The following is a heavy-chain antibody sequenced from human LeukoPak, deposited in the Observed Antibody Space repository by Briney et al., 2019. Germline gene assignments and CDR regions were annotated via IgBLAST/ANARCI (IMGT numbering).Heavy chain of an antibody. D-gene: IGHD5-18*01. CDR1: GGSISSYY. J-gene: IGHJ4*02. Sequence: SETLSLTRTVSGGSISSYYWSWIRQPPGKGLEWIGYIYYSGSTNYNPSLKSRVTISVDTSKNQFSLKLSSVTAADTAVYYCARLYSYGRIDYWGQGTLVTVSS. CDR3: ARLYSYGRIDY. CDR2: IYYSGST. V-gene: IGHV4-59*12.